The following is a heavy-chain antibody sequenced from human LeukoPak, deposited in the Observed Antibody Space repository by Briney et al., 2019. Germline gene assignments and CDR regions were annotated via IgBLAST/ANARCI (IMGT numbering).Heavy chain of an antibody. CDR2: IWYDGSNK. CDR3: AGGPEWLVFHY. Sequence: PGGSLRLSCAASGLTFSSYGMHWDRQAPGKGLEWVAVIWYDGSNKYYADSVKGRFTISRDNSKNTLYLQMNSLRAEDTAVYYCAGGPEWLVFHYWGQGTLVTVSS. CDR1: GLTFSSYG. J-gene: IGHJ4*02. D-gene: IGHD5-12*01. V-gene: IGHV3-33*01.